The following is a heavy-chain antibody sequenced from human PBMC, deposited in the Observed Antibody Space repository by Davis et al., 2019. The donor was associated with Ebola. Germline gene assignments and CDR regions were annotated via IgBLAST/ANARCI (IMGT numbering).Heavy chain of an antibody. CDR1: GYTFTGYY. V-gene: IGHV1-2*02. D-gene: IGHD3-22*01. J-gene: IGHJ3*02. Sequence: ASVKVSCKASGYTFTGYYMHWVRQAPGQGLEWMGWINPNSGGTNYAQKFQGRVTMTRDTSISTAYMELSRLRSEDTAVYYCAREHYYDSSGQQDVWHAFDIWGQGTMVTVSS. CDR3: AREHYYDSSGQQDVWHAFDI. CDR2: INPNSGGT.